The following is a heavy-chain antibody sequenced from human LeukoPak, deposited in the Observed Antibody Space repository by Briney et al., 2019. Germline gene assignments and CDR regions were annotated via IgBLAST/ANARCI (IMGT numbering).Heavy chain of an antibody. CDR2: IYYSGST. CDR3: ARGLDKAAAGKEPGVIWFDP. Sequence: SETLSLTCTVSGGSISSGDYYWSWIRQPPGKGLEWIGYIYYSGSTYYNPSLKSRVTISVDTSKNQFSLKLSSVTAADTAVYYCARGLDKAAAGKEPGVIWFDPWGQGTLVTVSS. CDR1: GGSISSGDYY. D-gene: IGHD6-13*01. J-gene: IGHJ5*02. V-gene: IGHV4-30-4*01.